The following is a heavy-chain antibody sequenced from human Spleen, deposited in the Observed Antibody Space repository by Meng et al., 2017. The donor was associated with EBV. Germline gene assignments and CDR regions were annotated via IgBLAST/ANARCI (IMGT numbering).Heavy chain of an antibody. V-gene: IGHV4-34*11. CDR2: IYHSGST. J-gene: IGHJ4*02. CDR1: GGSFSGYY. CDR3: ARDGYSSGIDY. Sequence: QVQLQRGGAGLLKPSETLSLTCAVYGGSFSGYYCNWIRQPPGKGLEWIGYIYHSGSTKYNPSLTSRVTISVDTSKNQFSLNLRSVTAADTAVYYCARDGYSSGIDYWGQGTLVTVSS. D-gene: IGHD6-19*01.